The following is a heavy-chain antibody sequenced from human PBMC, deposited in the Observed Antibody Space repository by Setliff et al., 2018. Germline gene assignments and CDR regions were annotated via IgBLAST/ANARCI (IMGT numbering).Heavy chain of an antibody. Sequence: ASVKVSCKATGYTLSRHYMHWARQAPGQGLEWMGIINPGGGSASIVQKFQGRVTMTSDKSTSTGYMELSSLQTEDTALYYCTRVTHGLAAPEDYWGQGTLVTVSS. CDR1: GYTLSRHY. D-gene: IGHD2-15*01. CDR3: TRVTHGLAAPEDY. CDR2: INPGGGSA. J-gene: IGHJ4*02. V-gene: IGHV1-46*03.